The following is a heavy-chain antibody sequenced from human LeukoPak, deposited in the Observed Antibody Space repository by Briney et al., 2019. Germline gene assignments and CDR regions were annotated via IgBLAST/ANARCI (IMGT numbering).Heavy chain of an antibody. CDR3: ARDHSSGWYSDYFDY. CDR1: GFTFSSYG. V-gene: IGHV3-33*01. Sequence: GRSLRLSCAESGFTFSSYGMHWVRQAPGKGLEWVAVIWYDGSNKYYADSVKGRFTISRDNSKNMLYLQMNSLRAEDTAVYYCARDHSSGWYSDYFDYWGQGTLVTVSS. D-gene: IGHD6-19*01. CDR2: IWYDGSNK. J-gene: IGHJ4*02.